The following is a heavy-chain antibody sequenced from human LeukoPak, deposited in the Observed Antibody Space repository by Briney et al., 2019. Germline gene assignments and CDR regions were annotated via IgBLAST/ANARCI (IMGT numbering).Heavy chain of an antibody. V-gene: IGHV3-30*04. D-gene: IGHD3-10*01. J-gene: IGHJ3*02. Sequence: PGRSLRLSCAASGFTFSSYAMHWVRQAPGKGLEWVAVISYDGSNKYYADSVKGRLTISRDNSKNPLYLQMNSLRAEDTAVYYCASSYYYGSGSYYPDAFDIWGQGTMVTVSS. CDR1: GFTFSSYA. CDR2: ISYDGSNK. CDR3: ASSYYYGSGSYYPDAFDI.